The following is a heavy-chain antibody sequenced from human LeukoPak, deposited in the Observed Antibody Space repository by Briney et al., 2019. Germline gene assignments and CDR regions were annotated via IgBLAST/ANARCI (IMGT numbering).Heavy chain of an antibody. CDR2: IYYSGST. Sequence: SATLSLTCTASGGSISSSSYYWGWLRQPPGKVLERMGSIYYSGSTYYNPSLKSRVTISVDTSKNQFSLKLSSVTAADTAVYYCARVITIFGVVTSFDYWGQGTLVTVSS. CDR1: GGSISSSSYY. D-gene: IGHD3-3*01. CDR3: ARVITIFGVVTSFDY. V-gene: IGHV4-39*01. J-gene: IGHJ4*02.